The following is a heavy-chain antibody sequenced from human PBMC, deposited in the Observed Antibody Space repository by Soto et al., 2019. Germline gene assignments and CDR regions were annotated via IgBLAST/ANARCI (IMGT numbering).Heavy chain of an antibody. J-gene: IGHJ4*01. D-gene: IGHD5-18*01. CDR3: VRDRGLDRDMVHADL. Sequence: PSETLSPTCTVSGGAISSYYWSWIRQPPGKGLEWIGYIYYSGSTNYNPSLKSRVTISVDRSKNQFSLKLSSVTAADTAVYFCVRDRGLDRDMVHADLWGQGTLVTVSS. CDR1: GGAISSYY. CDR2: IYYSGST. V-gene: IGHV4-59*12.